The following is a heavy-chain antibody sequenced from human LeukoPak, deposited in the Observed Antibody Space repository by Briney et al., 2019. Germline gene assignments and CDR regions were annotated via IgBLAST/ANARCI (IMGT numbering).Heavy chain of an antibody. V-gene: IGHV1-2*02. CDR1: GYTFTGYY. D-gene: IGHD2-15*01. Sequence: GASVKVSCKASGYTFTGYYMHWVRQAPGQGLEWMGWINPNSGGTNYAQKFQGRVTMTRATSISTAYMELSRLRSDDTAVYYCASLGYRSGGSCYSGWYEPYYYYYYMDVWGKGTTVTVSS. J-gene: IGHJ6*03. CDR2: INPNSGGT. CDR3: ASLGYRSGGSCYSGWYEPYYYYYYMDV.